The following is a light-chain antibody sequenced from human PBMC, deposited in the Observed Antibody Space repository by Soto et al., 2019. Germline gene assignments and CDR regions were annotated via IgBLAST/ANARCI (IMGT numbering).Light chain of an antibody. Sequence: IHMTQSPSSVSASVGDTVTITCRASQGLKFLAWYQQKPGKAPKLLIYEAINLQSGVPPRFSGSGSGTDFTPTISSLQPEDFATYFCQQADSFPITFGQGTRLEIK. CDR3: QQADSFPIT. CDR1: QGLKF. J-gene: IGKJ5*01. CDR2: EAI. V-gene: IGKV1-12*01.